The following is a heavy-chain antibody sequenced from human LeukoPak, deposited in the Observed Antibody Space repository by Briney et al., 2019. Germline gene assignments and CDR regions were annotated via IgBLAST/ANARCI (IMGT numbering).Heavy chain of an antibody. J-gene: IGHJ3*02. V-gene: IGHV3-23*01. Sequence: GGSLRLSCAASGFTFSSYAMSWVRQAPGKGLEWVSAISGSGGSTYYADSVKGRFTISRDNSKNTLYLQMNSLRAEDTAVYYCAKGTLIVVAPASADAFDIWGQGTMVTVSS. CDR1: GFTFSSYA. CDR3: AKGTLIVVAPASADAFDI. CDR2: ISGSGGST. D-gene: IGHD2-2*01.